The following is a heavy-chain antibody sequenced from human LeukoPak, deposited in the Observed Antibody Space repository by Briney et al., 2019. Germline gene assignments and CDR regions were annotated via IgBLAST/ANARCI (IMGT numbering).Heavy chain of an antibody. V-gene: IGHV3-23*01. J-gene: IGHJ3*01. CDR2: ISSDRRST. CDR3: ARACSDGSCYLAAFNL. CDR1: VFTFSDAW. Sequence: PGGALRLSCAASVFTFSDAWMSWVRQAPGKGLEGVAAISSDRRSTYYADSVKGRFTISRDNSKNTLFLQMNSLRVEDTAVYYCARACSDGSCYLAAFNLWGQGKMVTVSS. D-gene: IGHD2-15*01.